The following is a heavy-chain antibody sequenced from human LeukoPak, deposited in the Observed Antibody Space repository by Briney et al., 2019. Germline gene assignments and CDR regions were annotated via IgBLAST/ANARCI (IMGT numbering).Heavy chain of an antibody. J-gene: IGHJ5*02. Sequence: PSETLSLTCSVSGGSISSYDRSWIRQPPGKGLEWVGIINYSGSTKYNPSLKSRVSISVDPSKNQFSLRLTSVTVADTAVYFCARVPNAPKIDPNWFDPWGQGTLVTVSS. CDR1: GGSISSYD. CDR2: INYSGST. CDR3: ARVPNAPKIDPNWFDP. V-gene: IGHV4-59*01. D-gene: IGHD2-2*01.